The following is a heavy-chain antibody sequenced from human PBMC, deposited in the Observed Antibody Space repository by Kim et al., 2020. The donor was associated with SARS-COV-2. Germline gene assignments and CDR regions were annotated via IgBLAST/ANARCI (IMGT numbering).Heavy chain of an antibody. CDR3: ATLSRVVKDDN. CDR2: INDSGST. V-gene: IGHV4-34*01. Sequence: SETLSLTCAVYGGSLNGFHWSWIRQPPGKGLVWVGEINDSGSTHYNPYLKSRVTISIDTSKKQFPLVLSSVTATDTGGYYCATLSRVVKDDNWGQGTLVT. CDR1: GGSLNGFH. J-gene: IGHJ4*02. D-gene: IGHD2-21*01.